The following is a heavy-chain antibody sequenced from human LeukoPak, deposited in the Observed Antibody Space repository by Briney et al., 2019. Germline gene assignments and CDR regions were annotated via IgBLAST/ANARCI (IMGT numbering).Heavy chain of an antibody. CDR2: ISDSGGRT. CDR1: GFTFSSYA. Sequence: GGSLRLSCAASGFTFSSYAMSWVRQAPGKGLEWVSAISDSGGRTYYADSVKGRFTISRDNSKNTLYLQVNSLRAEDTAVYYCAKLSGPYYYDSSGYYWGQGTLVTVSS. V-gene: IGHV3-23*01. D-gene: IGHD3-22*01. CDR3: AKLSGPYYYDSSGYY. J-gene: IGHJ4*02.